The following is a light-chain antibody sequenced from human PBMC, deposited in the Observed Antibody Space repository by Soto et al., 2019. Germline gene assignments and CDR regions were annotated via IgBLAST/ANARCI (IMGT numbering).Light chain of an antibody. J-gene: IGLJ1*01. Sequence: QSVLTQPPSVSAAPGQRVSISCSGSDSNIGNNYISWYRQVPGTAPKVVIYDNNKRPSWIPDRFSASKSGTSSTLAITGLRTGDEAFYYCGSWDSSLSAYVFGTGTKLTVL. CDR1: DSNIGNNY. CDR2: DNN. CDR3: GSWDSSLSAYV. V-gene: IGLV1-51*01.